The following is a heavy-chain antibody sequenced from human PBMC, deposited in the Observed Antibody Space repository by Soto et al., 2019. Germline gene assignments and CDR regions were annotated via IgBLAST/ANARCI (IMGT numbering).Heavy chain of an antibody. D-gene: IGHD3-10*01. V-gene: IGHV3-23*01. J-gene: IGHJ4*02. CDR3: AKASGWFGEFDY. CDR2: ISGSGGST. CDR1: GFTFSSYA. Sequence: EGQLLESGGGLVQPGGSLSLSSAASGFTFSSYAMSWVRQAPGKGLEWVSAISGSGGSTYYADSVKGRFTISRDNSKNTLYLQMNSLRAEDTAVYYCAKASGWFGEFDYWGQGTLVTVSS.